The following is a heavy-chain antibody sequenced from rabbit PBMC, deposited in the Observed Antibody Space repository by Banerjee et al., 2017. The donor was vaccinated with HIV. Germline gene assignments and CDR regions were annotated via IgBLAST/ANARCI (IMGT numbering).Heavy chain of an antibody. Sequence: QSLGESGGDLVKPGASLTLTCTASGFSFSSYYYMCWVRQAPGKGLEWIGYIDTGSSGSTYYASWAKGRFTISKTSSTTVTLQMTSLTAADTATYFCTRNLALWGPGTLVTVS. CDR2: IDTGSSGST. CDR1: GFSFSSYYY. J-gene: IGHJ4*01. CDR3: TRNLAL. V-gene: IGHV1S40*01.